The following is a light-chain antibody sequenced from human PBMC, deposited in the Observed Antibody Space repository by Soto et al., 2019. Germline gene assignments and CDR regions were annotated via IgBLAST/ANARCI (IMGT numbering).Light chain of an antibody. Sequence: QSALTQPPSASGSPGQSVTISCTGTNSDVGGYNYVSWYQQHPGKAPKVMIYEVSKRPSGVPDRFSGSKSGHTASLTVSGLQAEDEADYYCSSYTSSNNYVFGSGTKLTVL. CDR2: EVS. CDR1: NSDVGGYNY. CDR3: SSYTSSNNYV. J-gene: IGLJ1*01. V-gene: IGLV2-8*01.